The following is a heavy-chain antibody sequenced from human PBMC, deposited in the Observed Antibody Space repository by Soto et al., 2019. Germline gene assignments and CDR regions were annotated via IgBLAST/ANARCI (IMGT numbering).Heavy chain of an antibody. J-gene: IGHJ5*02. D-gene: IGHD3-10*01. CDR2: IFPDDSDT. Sequence: RGESLKISCKASVFSFTTYWIAWVRHIPGKGLEWMGVIFPDDSDTRYSPSFQGQVTISADKSITTAYLQWSSLKASDTAIYYCARRGKEYGRSFWFDRWGQGSL. V-gene: IGHV5-51*01. CDR3: ARRGKEYGRSFWFDR. CDR1: VFSFTTYW.